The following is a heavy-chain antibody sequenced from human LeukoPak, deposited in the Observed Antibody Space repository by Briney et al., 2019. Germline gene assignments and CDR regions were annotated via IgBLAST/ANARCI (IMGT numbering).Heavy chain of an antibody. CDR3: ARRGGYYYSDY. V-gene: IGHV4-39*01. CDR1: GGSISSSSYY. Sequence: SETLPLTCTVSGGSISSSSYYWVWLPQPRGKGLEWLGSIYYSGSTYYNPSLKSRVTISVDTSKNQSSLKQSSVTAADTAVYYCARRGGYYYSDYWGQGTLVTVSS. J-gene: IGHJ4*02. CDR2: IYYSGST. D-gene: IGHD3-22*01.